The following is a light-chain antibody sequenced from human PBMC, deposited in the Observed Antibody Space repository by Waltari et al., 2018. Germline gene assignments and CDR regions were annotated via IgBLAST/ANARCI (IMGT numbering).Light chain of an antibody. CDR1: QSVLSSSNNKNY. J-gene: IGKJ4*01. Sequence: DIVMTQSPDSLAVSLGERATINCKSSQSVLSSSNNKNYLAWYQHKPGQPPKSLMSWSSTRESEVPCRLKGSGSETEFTLTISSLQAEDVAVYDCQQHYGSPLTFGGGTKVESK. CDR3: QQHYGSPLT. V-gene: IGKV4-1*01. CDR2: WSS.